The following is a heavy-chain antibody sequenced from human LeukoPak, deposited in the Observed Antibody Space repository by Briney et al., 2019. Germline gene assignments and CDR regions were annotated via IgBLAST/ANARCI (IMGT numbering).Heavy chain of an antibody. CDR2: INPNSGGT. V-gene: IGHV1-2*02. J-gene: IGHJ4*02. CDR1: GYSFTDYN. Sequence: ASVKVSCKASGYSFTDYNMQWLRQAPGQGLEWMGWINPNSGGTNYAQKFQGRVTMTRDTSISTAYKDLSRLRSDDTAVYYCARDGHFDNWGQGTLVTVSS. CDR3: ARDGHFDN.